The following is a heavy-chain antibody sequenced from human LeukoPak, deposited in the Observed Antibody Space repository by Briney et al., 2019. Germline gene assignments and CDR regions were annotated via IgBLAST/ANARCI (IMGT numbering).Heavy chain of an antibody. CDR1: GFTFDDYA. CDR2: ICSNDNNT. CDR3: AKGTSSSCYSAPNY. J-gene: IGHJ4*02. D-gene: IGHD2-15*01. Sequence: PGGSLRLSCAASGFTFDDYAMHWVRQAPGKGLEWVSAICSNDNNTNYANSVKGRFTISRDNSKNTLSLQLNSLRAEDTAVYYCAKGTSSSCYSAPNYWGQGTLVTVSP. V-gene: IGHV3-23*01.